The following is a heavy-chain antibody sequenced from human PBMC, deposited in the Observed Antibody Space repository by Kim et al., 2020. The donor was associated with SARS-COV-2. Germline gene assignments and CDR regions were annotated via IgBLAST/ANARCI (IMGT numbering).Heavy chain of an antibody. V-gene: IGHV3-33*01. Sequence: YADSVRGRFTISRDNYKDTLYLQMNSLRAEDTAVYYCARDSFTVTTGDYWGQGTLVTVSS. D-gene: IGHD4-4*01. CDR3: ARDSFTVTTGDY. J-gene: IGHJ4*02.